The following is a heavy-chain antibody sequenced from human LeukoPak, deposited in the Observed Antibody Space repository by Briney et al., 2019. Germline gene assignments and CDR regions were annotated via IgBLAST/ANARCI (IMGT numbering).Heavy chain of an antibody. CDR2: MSGNGGNT. CDR1: GFTFSSYA. Sequence: PGGSLRLSCAASGFTFSSYAMSWVRQAPGKGLEWVSGMSGNGGNTYYADFVKGRFTISRDSSKNTLYLQMNTLRAEDTAIYYCAKDSLPSYGGYFDFWGQGTLVTVSS. D-gene: IGHD3-16*01. V-gene: IGHV3-23*01. J-gene: IGHJ4*02. CDR3: AKDSLPSYGGYFDF.